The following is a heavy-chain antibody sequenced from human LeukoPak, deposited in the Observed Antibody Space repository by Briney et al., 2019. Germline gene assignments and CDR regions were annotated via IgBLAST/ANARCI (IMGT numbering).Heavy chain of an antibody. CDR3: AREYYFDSGSYTPLGY. Sequence: GRSLRLSCAASGFTLSSYAMHWVRQAPGKGLEWVAVISYDGSNKYYADSVKGRFTISRDNSKNTLYLQMNSLRAEDTAVYFCAREYYFDSGSYTPLGYWGQGILVIVSS. J-gene: IGHJ4*02. D-gene: IGHD3-10*01. CDR1: GFTLSSYA. CDR2: ISYDGSNK. V-gene: IGHV3-30-3*01.